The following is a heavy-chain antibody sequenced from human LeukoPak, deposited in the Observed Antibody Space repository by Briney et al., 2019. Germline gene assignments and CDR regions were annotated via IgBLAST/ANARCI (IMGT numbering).Heavy chain of an antibody. CDR1: GFTFTSNY. D-gene: IGHD2-21*02. Sequence: ASAKVSCKASGFTFTSNYLHWVRQAPGQGLEWMGIINPNSGGTSYAQKFQGRVTLTRDTSTSTVSMELSSLRSEDTAIYYCARGGIVVVTAIIDYWGQGTLVTVAS. J-gene: IGHJ4*02. V-gene: IGHV1-46*01. CDR2: INPNSGGT. CDR3: ARGGIVVVTAIIDY.